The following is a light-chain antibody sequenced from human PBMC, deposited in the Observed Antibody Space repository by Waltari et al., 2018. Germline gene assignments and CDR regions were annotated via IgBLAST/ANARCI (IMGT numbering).Light chain of an antibody. CDR3: ASWDDSLNGHWV. CDR1: YSNIGSNV. V-gene: IGLV1-44*01. CDR2: RGV. J-gene: IGLJ3*02. Sequence: QSVLTQPPSASGTPGQRVTISCSGSYSNIGSNVVNWYQQLPGKAPKLLIYRGVRRRAGVPVRFSVSKSGSSASLAIVGLHSEDEADYYCASWDDSLNGHWVFGRGTKVTVL.